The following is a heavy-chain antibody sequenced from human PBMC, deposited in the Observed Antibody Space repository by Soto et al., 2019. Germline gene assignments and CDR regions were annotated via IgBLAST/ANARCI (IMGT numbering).Heavy chain of an antibody. CDR3: ARSLGGPRDS. J-gene: IGHJ4*02. CDR2: TYYRSKWYT. V-gene: IGHV6-1*01. D-gene: IGHD3-16*01. CDR1: GDSVSSNIAA. Sequence: SQTLSLTCAISGDSVSSNIAAWDWIRQSPSRGLEWLGRTYYRSKWYTDYAVSVRSRITINPDTSENQFTLQLISMTPEDTAVYYCARSLGGPRDSWGQGTLVTAPQ.